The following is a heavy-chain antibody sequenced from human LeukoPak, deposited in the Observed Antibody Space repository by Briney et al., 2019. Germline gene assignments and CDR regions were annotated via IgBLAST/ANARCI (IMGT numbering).Heavy chain of an antibody. D-gene: IGHD6-13*01. J-gene: IGHJ4*02. CDR1: GYTFTSYS. CDR3: ARDLAQYSSSWYGYDY. V-gene: IGHV1-18*01. CDR2: ISAYNGNT. Sequence: ASVKVSCKASGYTFTSYSINWVRQAPGQGLEWMGWISAYNGNTNYAQKLQGRVTMTTDTSTSTAYMELRSLRSDDTAVYYCARDLAQYSSSWYGYDYWGQGTLVTVSS.